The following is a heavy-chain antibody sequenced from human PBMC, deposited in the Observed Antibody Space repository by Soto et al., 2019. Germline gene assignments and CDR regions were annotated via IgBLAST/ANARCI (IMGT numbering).Heavy chain of an antibody. V-gene: IGHV1-69*01. J-gene: IGHJ6*02. Sequence: VQVVQSEAEAKKPGSSVKLSCEVSGVTFSNAAFSWVRQAPGQGLEWLGGIIPIFGGAKYAQKFQGRVEITADELKDILYMEVTSLTIDDTAVYFCGRDGQYRHQEIITEYFGMDVWGQGTTVTVS. D-gene: IGHD3-9*01. CDR2: IIPIFGGA. CDR3: GRDGQYRHQEIITEYFGMDV. CDR1: GVTFSNAA.